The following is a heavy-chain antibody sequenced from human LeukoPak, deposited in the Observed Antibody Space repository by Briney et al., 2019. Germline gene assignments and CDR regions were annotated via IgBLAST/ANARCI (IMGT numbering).Heavy chain of an antibody. J-gene: IGHJ4*02. D-gene: IGHD2-8*01. CDR2: ISYDGSNK. Sequence: PGGSLRLSCAASGFSFSSYGMHWVRQAPGKGLEWVAVISYDGSNKFYADSVKGRFTISRDNSKNTLYLQMNSLRTEDTAVCYCAKEMGPFIHGDYWGQGTVVTVSS. CDR3: AKEMGPFIHGDY. V-gene: IGHV3-30*18. CDR1: GFSFSSYG.